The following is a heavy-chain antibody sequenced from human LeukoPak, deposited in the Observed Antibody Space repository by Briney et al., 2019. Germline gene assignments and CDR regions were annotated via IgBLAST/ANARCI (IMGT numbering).Heavy chain of an antibody. CDR2: INHSGST. CDR3: ARHLPQTYCSSTSCYSLPYYFDY. V-gene: IGHV4-34*01. CDR1: GGSFSGYY. D-gene: IGHD2-2*01. J-gene: IGHJ4*02. Sequence: KSSETLSLTCAVYGGSFSGYYWSWIRQPPGKGLEWIGEINHSGSTNYNPSLKSRVTISVDTSKNQFSLKLSSVTAADTAVYYCARHLPQTYCSSTSCYSLPYYFDYWGQGTLVAVSS.